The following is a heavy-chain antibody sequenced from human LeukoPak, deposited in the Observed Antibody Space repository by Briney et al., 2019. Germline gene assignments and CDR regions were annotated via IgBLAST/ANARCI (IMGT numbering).Heavy chain of an antibody. CDR3: ARILGSSSSGGYWFDP. V-gene: IGHV3-7*01. D-gene: IGHD6-6*01. J-gene: IGHJ5*02. CDR1: GFTFSSYW. CDR2: IKQDGSEK. Sequence: GGSLRLSCAASGFTFSSYWMSWVRQAPGKGLEWVANIKQDGSEKYYVDSVKGRFTISRDNARNSLYLQMNSLRAEDTAVYYCARILGSSSSGGYWFDPWGQGTLVTVSS.